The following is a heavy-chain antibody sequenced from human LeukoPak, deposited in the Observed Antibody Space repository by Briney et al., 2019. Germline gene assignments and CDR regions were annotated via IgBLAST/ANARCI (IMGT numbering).Heavy chain of an antibody. CDR3: ARVDTTIGLHAIAG. Sequence: PSKTVSLTCTVSGASVSSDDYYWSWIRQPPGKGLEWIGYIHYSGNTFYNPSIKRGLTISLDTSKNQFSLKLSSVTAADRAVYFCARVDTTIGLHAIAGAGQGSLVTVSS. V-gene: IGHV4-30-4*01. CDR1: GASVSSDDYY. D-gene: IGHD5-18*01. CDR2: IHYSGNT. J-gene: IGHJ3*01.